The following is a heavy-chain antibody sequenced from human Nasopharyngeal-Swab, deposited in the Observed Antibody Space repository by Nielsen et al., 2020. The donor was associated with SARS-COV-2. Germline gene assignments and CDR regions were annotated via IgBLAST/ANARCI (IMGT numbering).Heavy chain of an antibody. D-gene: IGHD1-26*01. J-gene: IGHJ5*02. V-gene: IGHV3-7*01. CDR2: IQGDGSDE. CDR3: ARLHSTATTES. CDR1: GFSFSSYW. Sequence: GGSLRLSCVASGFSFSSYWMTWVRQAPGKGLEWVANIQGDGSDEKYADSVKGRFTISRDNARDSLFLQMHSLSVEDTAVYFCARLHSTATTESWGQGTRVTVSS.